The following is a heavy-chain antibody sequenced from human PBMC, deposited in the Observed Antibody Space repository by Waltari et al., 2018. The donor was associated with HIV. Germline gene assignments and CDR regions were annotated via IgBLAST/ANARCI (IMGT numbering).Heavy chain of an antibody. CDR1: GFTFSSYG. D-gene: IGHD3-22*01. J-gene: IGHJ4*02. V-gene: IGHV3-33*01. Sequence: QVQLVESGGGVVQPGRSLRLSCAASGFTFSSYGMHWVRQAPGKGLEWVEVKWYDGSNKYYADSVKGRFTISRDNSKNTLYLQMNSLRAEDTAVYYCARGGTIDSSGQPDYWGQGTLVTVSS. CDR2: KWYDGSNK. CDR3: ARGGTIDSSGQPDY.